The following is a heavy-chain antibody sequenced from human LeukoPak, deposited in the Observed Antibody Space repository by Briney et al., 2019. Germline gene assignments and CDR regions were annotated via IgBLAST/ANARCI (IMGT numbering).Heavy chain of an antibody. D-gene: IGHD2-15*01. CDR1: GFTVSGNY. V-gene: IGHV3-53*01. CDR3: ARGNGSVGCAFDI. CDR2: VFGGGAT. J-gene: IGHJ3*02. Sequence: GGSLRLSCAASGFTVSGNYMSWVRQAPGKGLEWVSVVFGGGATYYADSVTGRFTISRDGTKNTLSLQMNSLRVEDTAVYYCARGNGSVGCAFDIWGQGTMVTVSS.